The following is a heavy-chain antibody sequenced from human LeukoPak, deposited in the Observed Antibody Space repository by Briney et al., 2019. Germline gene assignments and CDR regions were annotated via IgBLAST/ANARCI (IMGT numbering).Heavy chain of an antibody. J-gene: IGHJ4*02. CDR2: ISSSRRYI. Sequence: GGSVRLSCPASGFTFSSYRMNWLGQAPAKGLEGVSSISSSRRYIYYADSVKGRFTISRDNAKNSLYLQMNSLRAEDTAVYYCARDFLEAVWGQGTLVTVSS. D-gene: IGHD6-19*01. V-gene: IGHV3-21*01. CDR3: ARDFLEAV. CDR1: GFTFSSYR.